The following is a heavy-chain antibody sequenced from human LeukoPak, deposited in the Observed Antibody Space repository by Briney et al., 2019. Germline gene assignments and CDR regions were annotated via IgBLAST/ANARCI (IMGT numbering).Heavy chain of an antibody. CDR3: ARSDTPLSAFDI. CDR1: GVTFTSDR. CDR2: ISSSSSYI. Sequence: GGSLTLSCAPSGVTFTSDRMNSGRRAPGQGLESVSSISSSSSYIYYADSVKGRFTISRDNAKNSLYLQMNSLRAEDTAVYYCARSDTPLSAFDIWGQGTMVTVSS. D-gene: IGHD5-18*01. V-gene: IGHV3-21*01. J-gene: IGHJ3*02.